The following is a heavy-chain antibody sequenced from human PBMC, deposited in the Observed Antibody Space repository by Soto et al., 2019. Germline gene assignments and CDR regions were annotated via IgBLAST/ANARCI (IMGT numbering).Heavy chain of an antibody. Sequence: GGSLRLSCAASGFTFKSYGMHWVRQAPGKGLEWVAVISYDGNNKYYADSVKGRFTISRDIPKNTLYLQLNSLRAEDTAVYYCAKEGLYKTLDPWGQGTLVTVSS. CDR2: ISYDGNNK. CDR1: GFTFKSYG. D-gene: IGHD1-1*01. CDR3: AKEGLYKTLDP. J-gene: IGHJ5*02. V-gene: IGHV3-30*18.